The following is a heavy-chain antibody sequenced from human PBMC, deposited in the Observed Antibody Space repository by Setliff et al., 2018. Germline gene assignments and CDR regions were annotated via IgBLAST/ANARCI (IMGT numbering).Heavy chain of an antibody. V-gene: IGHV4-61*09. CDR2: IYTSWST. CDR1: GGSISNTYYY. Sequence: SETLSLTCTVSGGSISNTYYYWSWIRQPAGKGLEWIGHIYTSWSTNYNPSLKSRVTISVDTSKNQFSLKLNSVTAADTAVYYCARLSGFLYIDVWGKGTTVTVSS. CDR3: ARLSGFLYIDV. J-gene: IGHJ6*03. D-gene: IGHD3-3*01.